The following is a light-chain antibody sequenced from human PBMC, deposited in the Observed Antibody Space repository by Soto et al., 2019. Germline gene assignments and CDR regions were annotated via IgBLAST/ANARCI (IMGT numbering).Light chain of an antibody. CDR3: SSYTSSSTLYV. Sequence: QSALTQPASVSGSPGQSITISCTGTSSDVGGYNYVSWYQQHPGKAPKLMIYDVCNRPSGVSNRFSGSKSGNTASLTISGLQAEDEADYYCSSYTSSSTLYVFGTGTKLTVL. CDR1: SSDVGGYNY. J-gene: IGLJ1*01. V-gene: IGLV2-14*01. CDR2: DVC.